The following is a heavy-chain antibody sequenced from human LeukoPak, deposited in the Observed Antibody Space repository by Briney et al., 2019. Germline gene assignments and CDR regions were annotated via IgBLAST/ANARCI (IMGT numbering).Heavy chain of an antibody. CDR1: GYTFTSYA. CDR2: INVGNGNT. V-gene: IGHV1-3*01. CDR3: ARLTVTPYYFDY. Sequence: GASVKVSCKASGYTFTSYAIHWVRQAPGQSPEWMGWINVGNGNTKYSQKFQGRVTITRDTSASTAYMELSSLRSEDTAVYYCARLTVTPYYFDYWGREPWSPSPQ. D-gene: IGHD4-17*01. J-gene: IGHJ4*02.